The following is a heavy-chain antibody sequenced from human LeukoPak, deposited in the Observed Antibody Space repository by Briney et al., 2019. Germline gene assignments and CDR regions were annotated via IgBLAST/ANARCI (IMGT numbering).Heavy chain of an antibody. Sequence: SETLSLTCTVSGGSISSYYWSWIRQPPGKGLEWIGSIYYSGSTYYNPSLKSRVTISVDTSKNQFSLKLSSVTAADTAVYYCARHGMATIIDYWGQGTLVTVSS. CDR1: GGSISSYY. CDR3: ARHGMATIIDY. J-gene: IGHJ4*02. D-gene: IGHD5-24*01. V-gene: IGHV4-59*05. CDR2: IYYSGST.